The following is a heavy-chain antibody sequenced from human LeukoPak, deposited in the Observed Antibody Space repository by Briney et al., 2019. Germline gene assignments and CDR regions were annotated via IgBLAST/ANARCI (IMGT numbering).Heavy chain of an antibody. V-gene: IGHV1-2*02. Sequence: ASVKVSCKASGYTFTGYYMHWVRPAPGQGLEWMGWINPNSGGTNYAQKFQGRVTMTRDTSISTAYMELSRLRSDDTAVYYCASCRTTGAYYYYGMDVWGQGTTVTVSS. CDR1: GYTFTGYY. CDR3: ASCRTTGAYYYYGMDV. D-gene: IGHD1-7*01. J-gene: IGHJ6*02. CDR2: INPNSGGT.